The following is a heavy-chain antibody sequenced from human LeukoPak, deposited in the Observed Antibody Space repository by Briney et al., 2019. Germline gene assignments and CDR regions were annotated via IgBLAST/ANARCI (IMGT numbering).Heavy chain of an antibody. D-gene: IGHD6-13*01. V-gene: IGHV4-61*08. J-gene: IGHJ4*02. Sequence: SQTLSLTCTVSGGSISSGGYYWSWIRQPPGKGLEWIGYIYYSGSTNYNPSLKSRVTISVDTSKNQFSLKLSSVTAADTAVYYCARVRAAAGTRAFDYWGQGTLVTVSS. CDR1: GGSISSGGYY. CDR3: ARVRAAAGTRAFDY. CDR2: IYYSGST.